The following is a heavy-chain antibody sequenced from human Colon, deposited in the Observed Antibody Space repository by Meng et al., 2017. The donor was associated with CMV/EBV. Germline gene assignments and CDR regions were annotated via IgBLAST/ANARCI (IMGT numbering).Heavy chain of an antibody. V-gene: IGHV1-18*01. J-gene: IGHJ4*02. CDR1: GYSFTSYG. D-gene: IGHD1-1*01. Sequence: QVQLWQSGDEVKEPGASVLVSCRSSGYSFTSYGINGVRQAPGQGLEWMGWISGSTGYTNRAQKFQGRVTMTTDTSTSTAYLALTSLTSNDTAVYYCARGRPNWSGVLDYWGQGTLVTVSS. CDR2: ISGSTGYT. CDR3: ARGRPNWSGVLDY.